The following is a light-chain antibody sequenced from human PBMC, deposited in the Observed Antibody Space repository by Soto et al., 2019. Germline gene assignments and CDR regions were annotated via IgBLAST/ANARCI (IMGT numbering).Light chain of an antibody. V-gene: IGLV2-14*01. Sequence: QSALTQPASVSGSPGQSITISCTGTSSDVGAYNYVSWYQQHPGKAPKLMIYEVSNRPSGVSNRFSGSKSGNTASLTISGLQAEDEADYYCSSYTSSSTRHVFGTGTKLTVL. J-gene: IGLJ1*01. CDR1: SSDVGAYNY. CDR3: SSYTSSSTRHV. CDR2: EVS.